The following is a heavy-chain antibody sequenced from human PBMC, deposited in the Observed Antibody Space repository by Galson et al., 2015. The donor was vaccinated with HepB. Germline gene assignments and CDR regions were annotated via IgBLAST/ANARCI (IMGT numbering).Heavy chain of an antibody. Sequence: LSLTCTVSGGSISSSNYYWGWLRQTPGKGLEWIGSMYYNGNTYYNLPLKSRVTISVDTSKNQFSLKLSSVTAADTAVYYCARQIRGDRGIDFWSGYYIGAYFDFWGQGTLVTVSS. J-gene: IGHJ4*02. CDR1: GGSISSSNYY. CDR2: MYYNGNT. CDR3: ARQIRGDRGIDFWSGYYIGAYFDF. D-gene: IGHD3-3*01. V-gene: IGHV4-39*01.